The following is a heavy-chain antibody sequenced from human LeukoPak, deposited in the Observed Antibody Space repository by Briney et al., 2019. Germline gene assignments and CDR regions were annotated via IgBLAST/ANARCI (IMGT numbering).Heavy chain of an antibody. J-gene: IGHJ4*02. CDR3: ARINRYYDILTGYSTRGDY. Sequence: PGGSLRLSCAASGFTFDDYAMHWVRQAPGKGLEWVSGISWNSGSIGYADSVKGQFTISRDNAKNSLYLQMNSLRAEDTAVYYCARINRYYDILTGYSTRGDYWGQGTLVTVSS. D-gene: IGHD3-9*01. CDR1: GFTFDDYA. CDR2: ISWNSGSI. V-gene: IGHV3-9*01.